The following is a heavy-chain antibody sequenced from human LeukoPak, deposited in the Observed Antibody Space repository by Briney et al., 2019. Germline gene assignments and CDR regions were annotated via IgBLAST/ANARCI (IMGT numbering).Heavy chain of an antibody. D-gene: IGHD3-22*01. CDR3: ATGMYYYDSSGSVFDY. CDR1: GYSFTSYW. CDR2: IYPGDSDT. V-gene: IGHV5-51*01. Sequence: GESLKISCKGSGYSFTSYWIGWVRQMPGKGLEWMGIIYPGDSDTRYSPSFQGQVTISADKSISTAYLQWSSLKASDTAMYYCATGMYYYDSSGSVFDYWGQGTLVTVSS. J-gene: IGHJ4*02.